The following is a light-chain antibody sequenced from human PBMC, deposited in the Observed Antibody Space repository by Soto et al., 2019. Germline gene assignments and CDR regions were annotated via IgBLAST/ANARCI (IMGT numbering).Light chain of an antibody. V-gene: IGLV2-14*01. Sequence: QSALTQPASVSGSPGQSITISCTGTSSDVGGYYYVSWYQQLPGKASQLMIYEVSNRPSGVSNRFSGSKSGNTASLTISRLQAEDEADYYCSSYRSSSTKVVFGGGTKVTVL. CDR1: SSDVGGYYY. CDR2: EVS. CDR3: SSYRSSSTKVV. J-gene: IGLJ2*01.